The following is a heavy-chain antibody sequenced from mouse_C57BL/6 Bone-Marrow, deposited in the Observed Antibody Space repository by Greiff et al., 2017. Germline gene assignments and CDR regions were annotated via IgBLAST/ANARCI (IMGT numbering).Heavy chain of an antibody. CDR2: IYPRSGNT. Sequence: QVQLQQSGAELARPGASVKLSCKASGYTFTSYGISWVKQRTGQGLEWIGEIYPRSGNTYYNEKFKGKATLTADKSSSTAYMELRSLTSEDSAVYFCARERGTAQATAWFAYWGQGTLVTVSA. D-gene: IGHD3-2*02. V-gene: IGHV1-81*01. CDR1: GYTFTSYG. CDR3: ARERGTAQATAWFAY. J-gene: IGHJ3*01.